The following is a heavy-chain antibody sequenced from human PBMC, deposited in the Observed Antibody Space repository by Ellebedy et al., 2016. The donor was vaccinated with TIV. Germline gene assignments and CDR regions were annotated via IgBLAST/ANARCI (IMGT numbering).Heavy chain of an antibody. Sequence: MPSETLSLTCDVSAASMHYNYWTWVRQPQGKGLEWIGYIYDVGTTNYNPSLKSRVAISIDTSKNQFSLNLKSVTAADTAVYFCARTARYYNFWSGYREHFDYWGQGTLVTVSS. D-gene: IGHD3-3*01. J-gene: IGHJ4*02. CDR2: IYDVGTT. CDR1: AASMHYNY. V-gene: IGHV4-4*08. CDR3: ARTARYYNFWSGYREHFDY.